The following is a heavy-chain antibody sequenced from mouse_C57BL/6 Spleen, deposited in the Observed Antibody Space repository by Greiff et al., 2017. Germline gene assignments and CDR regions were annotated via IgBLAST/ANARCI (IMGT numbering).Heavy chain of an antibody. J-gene: IGHJ2*01. CDR1: GYAFSSYW. V-gene: IGHV1-80*01. Sequence: VQLQQSGAELVKPGASVKISCKASGYAFSSYWMNWVKQRPGKGPEWIGQIYPGDGGTNYNGKFKGKATLTADTSSSTAYMQLSSLTSEDSAVYCCARWVTGTGFDYWGQGTTLTVSA. CDR2: IYPGDGGT. CDR3: ARWVTGTGFDY. D-gene: IGHD4-1*01.